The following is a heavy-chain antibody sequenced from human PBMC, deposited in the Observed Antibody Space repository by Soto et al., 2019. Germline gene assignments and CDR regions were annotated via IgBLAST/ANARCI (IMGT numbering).Heavy chain of an antibody. CDR3: ARRSGYYTGQERDFDY. V-gene: IGHV3-11*01. J-gene: IGHJ4*02. CDR1: GFTFSDYY. D-gene: IGHD3-3*01. CDR2: ISSSGRTI. Sequence: GGSLRLSCAASGFTFSDYYMSWIRQAPGKGLEWVSYISSSGRTIYYADSVKGRFTISRDNAKNSLYLQMNSLRAEDTAVYYCARRSGYYTGQERDFDYWGQGTLVTVSS.